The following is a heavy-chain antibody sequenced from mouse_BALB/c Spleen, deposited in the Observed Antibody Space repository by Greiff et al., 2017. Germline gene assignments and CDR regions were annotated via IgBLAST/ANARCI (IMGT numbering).Heavy chain of an antibody. J-gene: IGHJ2*01. D-gene: IGHD4-1*01. V-gene: IGHV5-9-3*01. CDR3: ARHGTGLYYFDY. Sequence: EVKLVESGGGLVKPGGSLKLSCAASGFTFSSYAMSWVRQTPEKRLEWVATISSGGSYTYYPDSVKGRFTISRDNAKNTLYLQMSSLRSEDTAMYYCARHGTGLYYFDYWGQGTTLTVSS. CDR1: GFTFSSYA. CDR2: ISSGGSYT.